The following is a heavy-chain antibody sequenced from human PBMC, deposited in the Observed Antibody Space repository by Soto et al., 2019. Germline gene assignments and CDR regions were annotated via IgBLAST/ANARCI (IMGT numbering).Heavy chain of an antibody. CDR3: ARGGKQLRYPMGVFDY. CDR1: GFTFSSYA. D-gene: IGHD6-6*01. Sequence: GGSLRLSCAASGFTFSSYAMSWVRQAPGKGLEWVSAISGSGGSTYYADSVKGRFTISRDNSKNTLYLQMNSLRAEDTAVYYCARGGKQLRYPMGVFDYWGQGTLVTVSS. V-gene: IGHV3-23*01. CDR2: ISGSGGST. J-gene: IGHJ4*02.